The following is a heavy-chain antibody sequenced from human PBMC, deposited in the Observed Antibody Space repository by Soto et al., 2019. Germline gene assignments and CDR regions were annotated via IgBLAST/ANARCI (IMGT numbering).Heavy chain of an antibody. CDR2: INPSSGST. CDR1: GYTFTNYY. V-gene: IGHV1-46*01. J-gene: IGHJ4*02. Sequence: QVQLVQSGAEVRKPGASVKVSCKASGYTFTNYYIHWVRQAPGQGLEWMGIINPSSGSTSYAQKFQGKVTMPRDTSTSTVHMELSSLRSEDTAVYYCAREVERGSSYGYLEYWGQGNLVTVSS. D-gene: IGHD5-18*01. CDR3: AREVERGSSYGYLEY.